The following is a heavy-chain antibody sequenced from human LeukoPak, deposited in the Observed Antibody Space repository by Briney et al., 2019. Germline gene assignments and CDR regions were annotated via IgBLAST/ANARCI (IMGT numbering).Heavy chain of an antibody. V-gene: IGHV1-8*01. J-gene: IGHJ4*02. CDR2: MNPNSGNT. CDR1: GYTFTSYD. CDR3: ARGFEYSYGYLDY. Sequence: ASVKVSCKASGYTFTSYDINWVRQATGQGLERMGWMNPNSGNTGYAQKFQGRVTMTRNTSISTAYMELSSLRSEDTAVYYCARGFEYSYGYLDYWGQGTLVTVSS. D-gene: IGHD5-18*01.